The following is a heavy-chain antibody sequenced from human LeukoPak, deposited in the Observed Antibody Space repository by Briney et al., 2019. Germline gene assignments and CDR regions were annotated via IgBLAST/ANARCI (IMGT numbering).Heavy chain of an antibody. J-gene: IGHJ4*02. V-gene: IGHV1-69*06. Sequence: ASVKVSCKASGGTFSSYAISWVRQAPGQGLEWMGGIIPIFGTANYAQKFQGRVTITADKSTSTAYMELSSLRSEDTAVYYCARSAADYYDSSGYALWGQGTLVTVSS. CDR3: ARSAADYYDSSGYAL. CDR1: GGTFSSYA. CDR2: IIPIFGTA. D-gene: IGHD3-22*01.